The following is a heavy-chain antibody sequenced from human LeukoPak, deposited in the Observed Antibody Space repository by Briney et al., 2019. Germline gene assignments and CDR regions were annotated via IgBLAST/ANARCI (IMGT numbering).Heavy chain of an antibody. CDR1: GFXXSSYS. D-gene: IGHD1-1*01. V-gene: IGHV3-21*01. CDR2: ISSSSSYI. CDR3: ARDHDGTAGY. J-gene: IGHJ4*02. Sequence: GGSLRLSCAASGFXXSSYSMNWVRQXXXXXXEWVSSISSSSSYIYYADSVKGRFTISRDNAKNSLYLQMNSLRAEDTAVYYCARDHDGTAGYWGQGTLVTVSS.